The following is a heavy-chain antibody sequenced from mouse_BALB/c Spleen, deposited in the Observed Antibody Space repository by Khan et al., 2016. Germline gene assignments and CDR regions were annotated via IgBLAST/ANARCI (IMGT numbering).Heavy chain of an antibody. CDR1: GYTFTSYW. CDR2: INPSTGYT. D-gene: IGHD2-1*01. Sequence: QVQLQQSGAELAKPGASVKMSCKASGYTFTSYWMHWVKQRPGQGLEWIGYINPSTGYTEYNQKFKDKATLTADKSSSTAYMQLSSLTSEDSAVYYCAIYYGNYAMDYWGQGTSGTVSS. V-gene: IGHV1-7*01. CDR3: AIYYGNYAMDY. J-gene: IGHJ4*01.